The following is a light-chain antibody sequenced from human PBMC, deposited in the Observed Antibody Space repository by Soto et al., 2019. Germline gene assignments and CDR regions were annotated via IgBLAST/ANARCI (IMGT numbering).Light chain of an antibody. V-gene: IGKV3D-15*01. CDR1: QNFTSN. J-gene: IGKJ4*01. CDR2: GAS. Sequence: EIVLTQSPGTLSLSPGEGATVSCRASQNFTSNYLAWYQQKAGQSPRLLIFGASNRAFGIPDRFSGSWSATEFNLTISSLQSEDFGVYYCQQYNNWPRATFGGGTKVDIK. CDR3: QQYNNWPRAT.